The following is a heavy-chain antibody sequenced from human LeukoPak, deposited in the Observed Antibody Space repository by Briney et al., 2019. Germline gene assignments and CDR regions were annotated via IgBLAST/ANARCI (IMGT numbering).Heavy chain of an antibody. CDR3: ARWQYWGTGGYFDY. D-gene: IGHD2-8*02. V-gene: IGHV4-31*03. CDR2: IYYSRNT. J-gene: IGHJ4*03. CDR1: GGFTSGRGDD. Sequence: SETVSPTCPVSGGFTSGRGDDCTWIRQHPGKGLEWIGYIYYSRNTYYDPSLKSRAPISVDTSKNQVSLTPSSVTAADTAVYYCARWQYWGTGGYFDYWGPGNL.